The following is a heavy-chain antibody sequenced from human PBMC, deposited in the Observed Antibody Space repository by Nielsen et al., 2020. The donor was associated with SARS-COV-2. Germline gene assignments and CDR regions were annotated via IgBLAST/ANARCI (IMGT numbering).Heavy chain of an antibody. Sequence: GESLNISCAASGFIFSSYSMNWVRQAPGKGLEWVSSISSSSSYIYYADSVKGRFTISRDNAKNSLYLQMNSLRAEDTAVYYCARDQKAGFRYGMDVWGQGTTVTVSS. J-gene: IGHJ6*02. CDR2: ISSSSSYI. D-gene: IGHD2-21*01. V-gene: IGHV3-21*01. CDR3: ARDQKAGFRYGMDV. CDR1: GFIFSSYS.